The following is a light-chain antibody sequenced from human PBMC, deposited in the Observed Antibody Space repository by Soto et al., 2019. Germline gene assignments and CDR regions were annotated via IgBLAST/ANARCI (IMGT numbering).Light chain of an antibody. J-gene: IGLJ3*02. CDR2: GNN. CDR1: SSNIGTPYD. Sequence: QAVVTQPPSVSGAPGQRVTISCTGRSSNIGTPYDVHWYQQLPGTAPKLLIYGNNNRPSGVPDRFSGSKSDTSASLAITGLQAEDEADYYCQSYDTSVSAWVFGGGTQLTVL. V-gene: IGLV1-40*01. CDR3: QSYDTSVSAWV.